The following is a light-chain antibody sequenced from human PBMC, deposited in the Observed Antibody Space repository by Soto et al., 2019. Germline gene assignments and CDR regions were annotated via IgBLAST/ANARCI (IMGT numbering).Light chain of an antibody. Sequence: QSALTQPPSASGSPGQSVTISCTGTSSDVGGYNYVSWYQQHPGTAPKVIIYEVSKRPSGVPDRFSGSKSGNTASLTVSGLQAEDEDDYHCSEYAGSNSYVFGTGTKLTVL. CDR3: SEYAGSNSYV. J-gene: IGLJ1*01. V-gene: IGLV2-8*01. CDR1: SSDVGGYNY. CDR2: EVS.